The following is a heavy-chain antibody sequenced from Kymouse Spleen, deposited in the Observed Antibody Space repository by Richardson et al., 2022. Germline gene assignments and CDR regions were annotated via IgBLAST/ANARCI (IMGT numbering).Heavy chain of an antibody. CDR3: ARDRYCSSTSCYGRWFDP. CDR1: GFTFSSYG. V-gene: IGHV3-33*01. J-gene: IGHJ5*02. D-gene: IGHD2-2*02. Sequence: QVQLVESGGGVVQPGRSLRLSCAASGFTFSSYGMHWVRQAPGKGLEWVAVIWYDGSNKYYADSVKGRFTISRDNSKNTLYLQMNSLRAEDTAVYYCARDRYCSSTSCYGRWFDPWGQGTLVTVSS. CDR2: IWYDGSNK.